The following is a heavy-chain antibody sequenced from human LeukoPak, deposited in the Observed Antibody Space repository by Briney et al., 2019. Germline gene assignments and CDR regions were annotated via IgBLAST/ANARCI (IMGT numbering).Heavy chain of an antibody. V-gene: IGHV4-31*03. D-gene: IGHD2-2*01. J-gene: IGHJ4*02. CDR1: GGSISSGGYY. Sequence: SETLSLTCTVSGGSISSGGYYWSWIRQHPGKGLEWIGYIHYSGSTRYNPSLKSRVSMSVDTSKNHSSLKLSSVTAADTAVYYCARDYGPYCTSTSCGIDYWGQGTLVTVSS. CDR2: IHYSGST. CDR3: ARDYGPYCTSTSCGIDY.